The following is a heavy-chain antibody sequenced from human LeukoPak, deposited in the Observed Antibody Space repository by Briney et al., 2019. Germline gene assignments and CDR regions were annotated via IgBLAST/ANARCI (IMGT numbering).Heavy chain of an antibody. CDR1: GYTFGSYA. CDR2: ISPGNGNT. D-gene: IGHD3-10*01. J-gene: IGHJ6*04. V-gene: IGHV1-3*01. Sequence: ASVNVSCKASGYTFGSYALYWVRQAPGQTLECMGWISPGNGNTEYSKKLQDRVTITRDTSANTAYMELSSLRSEDTAVYYCARCDYDGSGTYYNVGHLYNMDVWGKGTTVTVSS. CDR3: ARCDYDGSGTYYNVGHLYNMDV.